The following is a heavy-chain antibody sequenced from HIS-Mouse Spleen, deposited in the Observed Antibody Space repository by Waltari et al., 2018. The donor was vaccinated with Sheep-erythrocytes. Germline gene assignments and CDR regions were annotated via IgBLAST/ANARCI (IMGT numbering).Heavy chain of an antibody. CDR2: IRSSSSSI. J-gene: IGHJ3*02. Sequence: VQLVESGGGLVKPGGSLRLSCAASGFTFSSYSMNWVRQAPGKGLEWVSSIRSSSSSIYYADSVKGRFTISRDNAKNSLYLQMNSLRAEDTAVYYCARDRAAEAFDIWGQGTMVTVSS. V-gene: IGHV3-21*01. CDR1: GFTFSSYS. D-gene: IGHD6-13*01. CDR3: ARDRAAEAFDI.